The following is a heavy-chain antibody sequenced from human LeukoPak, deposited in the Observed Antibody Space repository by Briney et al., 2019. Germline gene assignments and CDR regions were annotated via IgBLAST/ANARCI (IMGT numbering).Heavy chain of an antibody. CDR3: ARDRPPQLVRPFDY. J-gene: IGHJ4*02. Sequence: ASVKVSCKASGYTFTDYYMHWVRQAPGQGLERMGWINPNSGGTNYAQKFQGRVTMTTDTSISTAYMEVSRLRSDDTAVYYCARDRPPQLVRPFDYWGQGTLVTVSS. D-gene: IGHD6-13*01. CDR2: INPNSGGT. V-gene: IGHV1-2*02. CDR1: GYTFTDYY.